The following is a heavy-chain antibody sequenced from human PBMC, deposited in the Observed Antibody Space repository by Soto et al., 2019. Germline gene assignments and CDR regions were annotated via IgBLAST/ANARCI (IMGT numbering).Heavy chain of an antibody. CDR1: GYTFTSYG. D-gene: IGHD3-3*01. CDR3: ARRGYDFWSGYFGHMDV. V-gene: IGHV1-18*04. Sequence: ASVKVSCKASGYTFTSYGISWVRQAPGQGLEWMGWISAYNGNTNYAQKLQGRVTMTTDTSTRTAYMELRSLRSDDTAVYYCARRGYDFWSGYFGHMDVWGQGTTVTV. CDR2: ISAYNGNT. J-gene: IGHJ6*02.